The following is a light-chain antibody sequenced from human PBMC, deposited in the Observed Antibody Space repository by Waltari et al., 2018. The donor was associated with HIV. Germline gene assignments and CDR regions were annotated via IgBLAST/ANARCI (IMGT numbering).Light chain of an antibody. CDR1: KLGDNY. Sequence: SYVLPQPPSVSVAPGQTARITCSGDKLGDNYVCWYQQRPGQSPVMVIYQDSERPSGVPERFSGSNSGNTATLTISGTQPLDEADYYCQVWDNNTAVFGGGTKLTVL. CDR3: QVWDNNTAV. J-gene: IGLJ2*01. V-gene: IGLV3-1*01. CDR2: QDS.